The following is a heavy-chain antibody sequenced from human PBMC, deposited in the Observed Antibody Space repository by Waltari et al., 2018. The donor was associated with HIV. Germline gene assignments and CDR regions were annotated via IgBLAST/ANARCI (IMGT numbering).Heavy chain of an antibody. Sequence: QVQLQESGPGLVQPSQTLSLTCTVPGGSISSGDYYWSWIRQPPGKGLAWIGYMSYSGCVCANPSRKGRVTIAVDTSKNQFDLKLSAVTAAGTAVYYCARVKIVGNWFDPWGQGTLVTVSS. CDR3: ARVKIVGNWFDP. D-gene: IGHD1-26*01. CDR1: GGSISSGDYY. V-gene: IGHV4-30-4*01. J-gene: IGHJ5*02. CDR2: MSYSGCV.